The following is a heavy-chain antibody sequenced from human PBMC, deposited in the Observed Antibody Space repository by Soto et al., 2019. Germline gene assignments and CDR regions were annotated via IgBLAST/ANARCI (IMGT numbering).Heavy chain of an antibody. CDR1: GNTFTSYY. Sequence: GASVKVSCKASGNTFTSYYMHWGRPAPGQGNEGMGINNPSGGGTSYAQKFQGRVTMTRDTSTSTVYMELSSLRSEDTAVYYCARPSNYYYSSGYYSIVYYWGQGTLVTVSS. D-gene: IGHD3-22*01. CDR3: ARPSNYYYSSGYYSIVYY. CDR2: NNPSGGGT. J-gene: IGHJ4*02. V-gene: IGHV1-46*03.